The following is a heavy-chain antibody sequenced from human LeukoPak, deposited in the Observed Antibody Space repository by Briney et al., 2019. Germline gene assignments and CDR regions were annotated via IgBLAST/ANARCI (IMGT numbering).Heavy chain of an antibody. Sequence: ASVKVSCKASGYTFTGYYMHWVRQAPGQGLEWMGWTNPNSGGTNYAQKFQGRVTMTRDTSISTAYMELRSLRSDDTAVYYCARDEDYGIFVNIDYWGQGTLVTVSS. V-gene: IGHV1-2*02. CDR1: GYTFTGYY. J-gene: IGHJ4*02. D-gene: IGHD4-17*01. CDR3: ARDEDYGIFVNIDY. CDR2: TNPNSGGT.